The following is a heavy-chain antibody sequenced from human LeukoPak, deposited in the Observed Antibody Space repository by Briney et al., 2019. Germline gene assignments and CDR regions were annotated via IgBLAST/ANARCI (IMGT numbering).Heavy chain of an antibody. CDR3: ARQKKGLQRVDTGFDS. D-gene: IGHD2-15*01. CDR1: GGSVNNYY. CDR2: VYYTGST. Sequence: SETLSLTCTVSGGSVNNYYWFWIRQFPGKGLEYIGYVYYTGSTDYNPSLESRVTISVDTSKNQFSLKLRSVTAADTATYYCARQKKGLQRVDTGFDSWGQETLVIVSS. V-gene: IGHV4-59*02. J-gene: IGHJ4*02.